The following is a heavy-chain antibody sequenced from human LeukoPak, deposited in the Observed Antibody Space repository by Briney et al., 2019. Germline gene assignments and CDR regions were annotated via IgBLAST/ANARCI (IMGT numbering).Heavy chain of an antibody. Sequence: PSETLSLTCAVSGYSISSGYYWGWIRQPPGKGLEWIGIIYESGSTYYNPSLKSRLTISVDTSKNQFSLKLSSVTAADTAVYYCARDKGGWYRDAFDIWGQGTMVTVSS. CDR1: GYSISSGYY. V-gene: IGHV4-38-2*02. D-gene: IGHD6-19*01. J-gene: IGHJ3*02. CDR2: IYESGST. CDR3: ARDKGGWYRDAFDI.